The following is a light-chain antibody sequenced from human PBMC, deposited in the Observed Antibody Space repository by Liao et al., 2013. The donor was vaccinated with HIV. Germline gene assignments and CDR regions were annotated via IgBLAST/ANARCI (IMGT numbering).Light chain of an antibody. Sequence: YVLTQSPSVSVAPGKTATISCAGNNIGSKSVHWYQQKPGQAPVLVIYYDSDRPSGIPERFSGSSSGTTVTLTISGVQAEDEADYYCQSIDNSGTYVFGTGTKVTVL. CDR1: NIGSKS. CDR2: YDS. V-gene: IGLV3-21*01. J-gene: IGLJ1*01. CDR3: QSIDNSGTYV.